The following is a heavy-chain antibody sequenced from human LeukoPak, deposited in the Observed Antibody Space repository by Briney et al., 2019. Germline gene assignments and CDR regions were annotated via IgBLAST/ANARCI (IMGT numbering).Heavy chain of an antibody. D-gene: IGHD1-7*01. V-gene: IGHV3-30*02. Sequence: GGSLRLSCAASGFTFSSYGMHWVRQAPGKGLEWVAFIRYDGSNKYYADSVKGRFTISRDNSKNTLYLQMNSLRAEDTAVYYCAKDHWYNWNYPKGGYFQHWGQGTLVTVSS. J-gene: IGHJ1*01. CDR3: AKDHWYNWNYPKGGYFQH. CDR1: GFTFSSYG. CDR2: IRYDGSNK.